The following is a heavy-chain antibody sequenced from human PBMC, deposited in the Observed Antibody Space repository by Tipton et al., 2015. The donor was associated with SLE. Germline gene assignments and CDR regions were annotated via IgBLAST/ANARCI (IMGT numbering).Heavy chain of an antibody. CDR2: MHHNGST. V-gene: IGHV4-38-2*02. Sequence: TLSLTCTVSLYSIGSGFYWDWVRQAPGKGLERVATMHHNGSTYYNPSLRSRVAVSMDTSRNQFSLRLKSATAADTAVYFCATGHFDFWGQGRPVTVSS. CDR1: LYSIGSGFY. CDR3: ATGHFDF. J-gene: IGHJ5*01. D-gene: IGHD1-1*01.